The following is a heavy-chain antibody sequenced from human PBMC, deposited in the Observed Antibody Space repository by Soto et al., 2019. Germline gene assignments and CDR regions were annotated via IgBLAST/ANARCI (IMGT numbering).Heavy chain of an antibody. CDR2: ISGSGGST. CDR3: AKGDIVVVPAAMNY. V-gene: IGHV3-23*01. Sequence: GGSLRLSCAASGFTFSSYAMSWVRRAPGKGLEWVSAISGSGGSTYYADSVKGRFTISRDNSKNTLYLQMNSLRAEDTAVYYCAKGDIVVVPAAMNYWGQGTLVTVSS. CDR1: GFTFSSYA. D-gene: IGHD2-2*01. J-gene: IGHJ4*02.